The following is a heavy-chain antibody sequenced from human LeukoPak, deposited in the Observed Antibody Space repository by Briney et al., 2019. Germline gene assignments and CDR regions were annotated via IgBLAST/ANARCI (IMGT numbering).Heavy chain of an antibody. Sequence: GRSLRLSCAASGFTFDDYAMHWVRQAPGKGLEWVSGISWNSGSIGYADSVKGRFTISRDNAKNSLYLQMNSLRAEDTALYYCAKGSSGLYYYYGMDVWGQGTTVTVSS. V-gene: IGHV3-9*01. J-gene: IGHJ6*02. CDR2: ISWNSGSI. CDR1: GFTFDDYA. CDR3: AKGSSGLYYYYGMDV.